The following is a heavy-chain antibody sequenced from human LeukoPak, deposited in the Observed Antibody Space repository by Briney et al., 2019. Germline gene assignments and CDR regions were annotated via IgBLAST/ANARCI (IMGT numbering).Heavy chain of an antibody. Sequence: GASVKVSCKASGYTFNSYGISWVRQAPGQGREWMGRINPNSGGTNYAQKFQGRVTMTRDTSISTAYMELSRLRSDDTAVYYCARENRREFDYWGQGTLVTVSS. V-gene: IGHV1-2*06. CDR3: ARENRREFDY. CDR1: GYTFNSYG. J-gene: IGHJ4*02. CDR2: INPNSGGT.